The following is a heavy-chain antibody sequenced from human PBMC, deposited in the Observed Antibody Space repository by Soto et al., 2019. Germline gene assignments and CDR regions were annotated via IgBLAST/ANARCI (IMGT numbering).Heavy chain of an antibody. CDR3: AKDQNYDFWSGFDY. V-gene: IGHV3-9*01. Sequence: GGSLRLSCAASGFTFDDYAMHWVRQAPGKGLEWVSGISWNSGSIGYADSVKGRFTISRDNAKNSLYLQMNSLRAEDTALYYCAKDQNYDFWSGFDYWGQGTLVTVSS. CDR1: GFTFDDYA. J-gene: IGHJ4*02. D-gene: IGHD3-3*01. CDR2: ISWNSGSI.